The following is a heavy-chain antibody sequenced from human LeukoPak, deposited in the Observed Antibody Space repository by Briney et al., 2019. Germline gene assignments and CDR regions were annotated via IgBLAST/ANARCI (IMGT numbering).Heavy chain of an antibody. CDR1: GFSFTNHW. V-gene: IGHV3-74*03. CDR3: ARDAAGLDY. CDR2: INYYGTTT. D-gene: IGHD2-15*01. Sequence: GESLKISCAASGFSFTNHWMHWVRQAPGKGLVWVSRINYYGTTTMYADSVKGRFTIFRDNAKNTLYLQMNSLRAEDTAVYYCARDAAGLDYWGQGTLVTVSS. J-gene: IGHJ4*02.